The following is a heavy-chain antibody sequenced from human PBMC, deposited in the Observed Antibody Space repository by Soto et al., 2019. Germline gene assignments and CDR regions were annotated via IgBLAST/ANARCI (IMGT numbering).Heavy chain of an antibody. CDR3: AKGGPYDSIVGSDYYGVDA. V-gene: IGHV3-23*01. CDR2: ISGSGVKI. CDR1: GFIFNKYA. Sequence: EVQLLESGGGLVQPGGSLRLSCAASGFIFNKYAMSWVRQAPGKGLEWVAAISGSGVKIFYADSVKGRFTISRDNSKTTLHLQMSSLRAEDTAIYYCAKGGPYDSIVGSDYYGVDAWGQGTTVIVSS. J-gene: IGHJ6*02. D-gene: IGHD3-22*01.